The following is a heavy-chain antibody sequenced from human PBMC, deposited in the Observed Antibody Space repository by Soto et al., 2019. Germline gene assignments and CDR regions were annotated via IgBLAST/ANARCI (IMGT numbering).Heavy chain of an antibody. CDR1: GYTFTSYG. CDR2: ISAYNGNT. Sequence: QVQLVQSGAEVKKPGASVKVSCKASGYTFTSYGISWVRQAPGQGLEWMGWISAYNGNTNYAQQLQGRVTVTTDTSTSTAYMELRSLGSDDTAVYYCARDGYCSGGSCYSRGAFDIWGQGTMVTVSS. J-gene: IGHJ3*02. V-gene: IGHV1-18*01. CDR3: ARDGYCSGGSCYSRGAFDI. D-gene: IGHD2-15*01.